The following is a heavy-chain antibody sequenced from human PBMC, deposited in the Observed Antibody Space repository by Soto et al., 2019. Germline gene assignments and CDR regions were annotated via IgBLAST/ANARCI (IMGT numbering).Heavy chain of an antibody. V-gene: IGHV4-59*01. D-gene: IGHD3-9*01. CDR1: GASISSYY. CDR2: MHHTQGT. CDR3: ARVPFVGYLDWLDS. J-gene: IGHJ5*01. Sequence: SETLSLTCSVSGASISSYYWTWIRQPPGGGLEWIGYMHHTQGTNDNPSLRGRVHMSIDTSMNQFSLRLTSVTAADTAVYYCARVPFVGYLDWLDSWGHGTLVTAPQ.